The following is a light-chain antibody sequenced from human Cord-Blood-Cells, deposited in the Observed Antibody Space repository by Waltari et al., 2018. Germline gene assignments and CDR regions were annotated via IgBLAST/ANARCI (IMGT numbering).Light chain of an antibody. CDR3: SSYTSSSTPVV. Sequence: QSALTQPASVSGSPGQSITISCTGTSSDVGGYNYVSLYPQHPGKAPKLMIYDVSKRPSGVANRFAGSKSGNPASLTISGLQAEDEADYYCSSYTSSSTPVVFGGGTKLTVL. CDR1: SSDVGGYNY. V-gene: IGLV2-14*01. J-gene: IGLJ2*01. CDR2: DVS.